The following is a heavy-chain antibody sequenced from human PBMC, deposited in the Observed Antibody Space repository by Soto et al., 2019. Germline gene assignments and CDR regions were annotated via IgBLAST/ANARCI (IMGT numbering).Heavy chain of an antibody. CDR2: LSGSGDTT. CDR3: EKGEQRLFWDWCFGS. CDR1: GFTFSIYA. V-gene: IGHV3-23*01. J-gene: IGHJ4*01. D-gene: IGHD6-25*01. Sequence: RGALRLSCAASGFTFSIYAMSWVRQAPGKGLEWVSTLSGSGDTTYYADSVKGRFSISRDNSKNTLFLQMNSLRAEDAAVYYCEKGEQRLFWDWCFGSCGDGTQVPVS.